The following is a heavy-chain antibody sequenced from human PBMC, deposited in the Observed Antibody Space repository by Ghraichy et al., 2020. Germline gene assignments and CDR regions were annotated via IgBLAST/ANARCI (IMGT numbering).Heavy chain of an antibody. Sequence: SETLSLTCAVSGGSISSGGYSWSWIRQPPGKGLEWIGYIYHSGSTYYNPSLKSRVTISVDRSKNQFSLKLSSVTAADTAVYYCARLSLGSNKLDYWGQGTLVTVSS. V-gene: IGHV4-30-2*01. CDR3: ARLSLGSNKLDY. D-gene: IGHD2/OR15-2a*01. CDR2: IYHSGST. CDR1: GGSISSGGYS. J-gene: IGHJ4*02.